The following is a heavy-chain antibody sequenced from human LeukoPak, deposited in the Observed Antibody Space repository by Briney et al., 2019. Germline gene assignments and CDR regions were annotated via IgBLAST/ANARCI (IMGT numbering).Heavy chain of an antibody. V-gene: IGHV4-59*01. CDR1: GGSINNYY. Sequence: PSETLSLTCNVSGGSINNYYWTWIRQPPGKGLEWIGYIYYSGSTNYNPTLKSRVTISVDTSKNQFSLKLTSVAAADTAEYYCARISGDGAFDIWGQGTMVSVSS. CDR2: IYYSGST. J-gene: IGHJ3*02. CDR3: ARISGDGAFDI. D-gene: IGHD7-27*01.